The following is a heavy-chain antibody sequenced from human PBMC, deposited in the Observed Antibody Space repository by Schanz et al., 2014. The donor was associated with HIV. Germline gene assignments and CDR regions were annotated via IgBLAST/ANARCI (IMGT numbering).Heavy chain of an antibody. CDR2: MNPSTGHS. CDR1: GYTFINYD. CDR3: ARGPKWEGLMDV. J-gene: IGHJ6*02. D-gene: IGHD1-26*01. V-gene: IGHV1-8*01. Sequence: QVQLVQSGAEVKKPGASVKVSCKASGYTFINYDIHWVRQASRPGLEWMGWMNPSTGHSGCAQMFQVRVTMTGHTSISTAYLEVDSLKSENTAVDYCARGPKWEGLMDVWGQGTTVIVSS.